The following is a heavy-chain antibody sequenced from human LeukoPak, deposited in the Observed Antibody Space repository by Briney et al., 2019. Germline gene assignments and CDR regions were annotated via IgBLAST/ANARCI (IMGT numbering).Heavy chain of an antibody. Sequence: GGSLRLSCAASGFTFSNYEMNWVRQAPGKGLEWVSYISSSSNYINYADSVKGRFTISRDNAKNSQYLQMNSLRAEDTAVYYCARDESLVRGAAFDYWGQGTLVTVSS. CDR1: GFTFSNYE. D-gene: IGHD3-10*01. CDR2: ISSSSNYI. V-gene: IGHV3-21*01. J-gene: IGHJ4*02. CDR3: ARDESLVRGAAFDY.